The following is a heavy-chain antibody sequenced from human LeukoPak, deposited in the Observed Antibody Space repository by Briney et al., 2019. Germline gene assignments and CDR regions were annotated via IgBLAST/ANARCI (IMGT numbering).Heavy chain of an antibody. CDR3: ASRRTSSSYYFDY. CDR1: GGTFSSYA. J-gene: IGHJ4*02. Sequence: SVKVSCKATGGTFSSYAISWVRQAPGQGLEWMGGIIPIFGTANYAQKFQGRVTITADESTSTAYMELSSLRSEDTAVYYCASRRTSSSYYFDYWGQGTLVTVSS. V-gene: IGHV1-69*13. CDR2: IIPIFGTA. D-gene: IGHD2-2*01.